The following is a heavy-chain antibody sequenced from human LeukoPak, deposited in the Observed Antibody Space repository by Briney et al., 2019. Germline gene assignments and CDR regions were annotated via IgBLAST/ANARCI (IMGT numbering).Heavy chain of an antibody. D-gene: IGHD6-13*01. J-gene: IGHJ4*02. CDR2: ISGSGGST. CDR1: GFTFSTYW. Sequence: GGSLRLSCAASGFTFSTYWMSWVRQAPGKGLEWVSAISGSGGSTYYADSVKGRFTISRDNSKNTLYLQMNSLRAEDTAVYYCANDAAAAAENVPGYWGQGTLVTVSS. V-gene: IGHV3-23*01. CDR3: ANDAAAAAENVPGY.